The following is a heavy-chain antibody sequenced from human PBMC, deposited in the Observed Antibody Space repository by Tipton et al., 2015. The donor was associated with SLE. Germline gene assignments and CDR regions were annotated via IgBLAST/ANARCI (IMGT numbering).Heavy chain of an antibody. V-gene: IGHV3-23*01. CDR3: AKDRYCGGGTCFASYFDL. CDR2: ISGSGYSR. J-gene: IGHJ4*02. Sequence: SLRLSCAASGFTFSSYAMSWVRQAPGKGLEWVSAISGSGYSRHYADSVRGRFTISRDNSKNTLSLQLNTLRADDTAIYYCAKDRYCGGGTCFASYFDLWGQGTPVTVSS. D-gene: IGHD2-21*01. CDR1: GFTFSSYA.